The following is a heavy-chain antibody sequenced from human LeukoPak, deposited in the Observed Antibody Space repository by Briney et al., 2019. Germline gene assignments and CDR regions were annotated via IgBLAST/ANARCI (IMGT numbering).Heavy chain of an antibody. J-gene: IGHJ4*02. CDR2: ISWNSGSI. Sequence: GGSLRLSCAGSGFIFNNYAMHWVRQPPGKGLERVSGISWNSGSIDYADSVKGRFTISRDNAKNSLYLQMNSLRVEDTAFYYCAKDNRRHYTSGPNPDSLHWGQGALVTVSS. D-gene: IGHD6-19*01. CDR1: GFIFNNYA. V-gene: IGHV3-9*01. CDR3: AKDNRRHYTSGPNPDSLH.